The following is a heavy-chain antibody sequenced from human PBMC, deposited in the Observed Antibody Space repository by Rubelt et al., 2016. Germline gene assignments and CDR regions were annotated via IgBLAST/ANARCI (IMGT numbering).Heavy chain of an antibody. D-gene: IGHD4/OR15-4a*01. CDR3: ARESGANMTYYYYYMDV. V-gene: IGHV3-7*03. Sequence: EWVANIKQDGSEKYYVGSVKGRFTRSRDNAKNSLYLQMNSLRAEDTAVYYCARESGANMTYYYYYMDVWGKGTTVTVSS. CDR2: IKQDGSEK. J-gene: IGHJ6*03.